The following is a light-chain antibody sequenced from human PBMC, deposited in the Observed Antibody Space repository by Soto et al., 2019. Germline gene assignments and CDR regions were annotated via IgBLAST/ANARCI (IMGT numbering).Light chain of an antibody. V-gene: IGKV3-11*01. Sequence: EIVLTQSPATLSLSPGERATLSCRASQSVSSYLAWYQQKPGQAPRLLIYDASNRATGIPVRFSGSGSGTDFTLTISCLEPEDFAVDYCLQRSSWPLTFGGGTKVEIK. J-gene: IGKJ4*01. CDR2: DAS. CDR3: LQRSSWPLT. CDR1: QSVSSY.